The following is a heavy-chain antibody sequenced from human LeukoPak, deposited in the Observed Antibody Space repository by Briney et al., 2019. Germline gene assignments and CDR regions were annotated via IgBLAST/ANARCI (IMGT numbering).Heavy chain of an antibody. CDR3: ARDHYDFWSGRPRMIDY. V-gene: IGHV1-69*13. CDR1: GGTFSSYA. J-gene: IGHJ4*02. CDR2: IIPIFGTA. Sequence: ASVKVSCKASGGTFSSYAISWVRQAPGQGLEWMGGIIPIFGTANYAQKFQGRVTITADESTSTAYMELSSLRSEDTAVYYCARDHYDFWSGRPRMIDYWGQGTLVTVSS. D-gene: IGHD3-3*01.